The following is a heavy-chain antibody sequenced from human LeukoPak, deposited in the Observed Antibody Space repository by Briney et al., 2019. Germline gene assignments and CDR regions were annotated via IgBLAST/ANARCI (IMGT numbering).Heavy chain of an antibody. CDR1: GYTFTGYY. CDR2: INPNSGGT. J-gene: IGHJ5*02. V-gene: IGHV1-2*02. D-gene: IGHD6-13*01. Sequence: GASVKVSCKASGYTFTGYYMHWVRQAPGQGLEWMGWINPNSGGTNYAQKFQGRVTMTRDTSISTAYMELSRLRSDDTAVYYCARDVDSSSWCAFDPWGQGTLVTVSS. CDR3: ARDVDSSSWCAFDP.